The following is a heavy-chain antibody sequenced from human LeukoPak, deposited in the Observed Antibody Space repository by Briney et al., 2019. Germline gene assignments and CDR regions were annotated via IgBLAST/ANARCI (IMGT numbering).Heavy chain of an antibody. J-gene: IGHJ6*02. V-gene: IGHV1-2*04. CDR1: GYTFTGYY. CDR3: ASSQIQLWPRRHYYGMGV. Sequence: ASVKVSCKASGYTFTGYYMHWVRQAPGQGLEWMGWINPNSGGTNYAQKFQGWVTMTRDTSISTAYMELSRLRSDDTAVYYCASSQIQLWPRRHYYGMGVWGQGTTVTVSS. D-gene: IGHD5-18*01. CDR2: INPNSGGT.